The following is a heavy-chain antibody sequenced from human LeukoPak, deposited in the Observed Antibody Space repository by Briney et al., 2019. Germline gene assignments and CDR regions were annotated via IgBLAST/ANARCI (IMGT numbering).Heavy chain of an antibody. CDR1: GGSISSSSYY. J-gene: IGHJ4*02. V-gene: IGHV4-39*01. CDR3: ARRASVSGNWPRPLDY. D-gene: IGHD3-3*01. Sequence: SETLSLTCTVSGGSISSSSYYWGWVRQPPGKGLEWIANIYYSGSTYYSPSLRSRVTISVDTSKNQFSLKLTSVTAADTAVYYCARRASVSGNWPRPLDYWGQGSLVTVSS. CDR2: IYYSGST.